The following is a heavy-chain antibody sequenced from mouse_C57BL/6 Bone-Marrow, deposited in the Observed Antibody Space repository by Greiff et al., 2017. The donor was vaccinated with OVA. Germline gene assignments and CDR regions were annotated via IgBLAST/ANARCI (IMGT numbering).Heavy chain of an antibody. V-gene: IGHV5-6*02. CDR1: GFTFSSYG. CDR3: ARPSQSWFAY. CDR2: ISSGGSYT. J-gene: IGHJ3*01. Sequence: DVKLVESGGDLVKPGGSLKLSCAASGFTFSSYGMSWVRQTPDKRLEWVATISSGGSYTNYQDSVKGRVTISTDNAKNTLYLQMSSLKSEDTAMYYCARPSQSWFAYWGQGTLVTVSA.